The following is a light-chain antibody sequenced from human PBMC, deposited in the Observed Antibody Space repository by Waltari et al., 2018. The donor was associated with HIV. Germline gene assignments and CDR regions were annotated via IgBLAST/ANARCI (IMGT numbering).Light chain of an antibody. CDR1: QDITNY. CDR2: DAF. Sequence: DIQMTQSPSSLSASVGDRVTITCQASQDITNYLNCYQVKPGKAPNLLISDAFNLETGAPSRFSGGGYGTHFSLTISGLKPEDFATFYCQQYHSLRLTFGGGPKVEIK. J-gene: IGKJ4*01. CDR3: QQYHSLRLT. V-gene: IGKV1-33*01.